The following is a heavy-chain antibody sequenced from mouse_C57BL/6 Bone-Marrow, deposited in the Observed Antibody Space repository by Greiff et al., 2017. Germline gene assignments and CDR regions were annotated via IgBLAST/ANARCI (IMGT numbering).Heavy chain of an antibody. J-gene: IGHJ2*01. CDR3: ARLGRGY. CDR1: GYAFSSSW. Sequence: QVQLQQSGPELVKPGASVKISCKASGYAFSSSWMNWVKQRPGKGLGWIGRIYPGDGDTNYNGKFKGKATLTADKSSSTAYMQLSSLTSEDSAVYFCARLGRGYWGQGTTLTVSS. D-gene: IGHD4-1*01. CDR2: IYPGDGDT. V-gene: IGHV1-82*01.